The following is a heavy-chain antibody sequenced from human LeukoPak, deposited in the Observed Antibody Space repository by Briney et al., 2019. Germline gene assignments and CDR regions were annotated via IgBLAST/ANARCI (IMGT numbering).Heavy chain of an antibody. Sequence: GGSLRLSCAASGFTFSSYAMSWVRQAPGKGLEWVSAISGSGGSTYYADSVKGRFTISRDNSKNTLYLQMNSLRAEDTAVYYCAKDYYDSSGYHYTLVSFDYWGQGTLVTVSS. J-gene: IGHJ4*02. V-gene: IGHV3-23*01. D-gene: IGHD3-22*01. CDR3: AKDYYDSSGYHYTLVSFDY. CDR2: ISGSGGST. CDR1: GFTFSSYA.